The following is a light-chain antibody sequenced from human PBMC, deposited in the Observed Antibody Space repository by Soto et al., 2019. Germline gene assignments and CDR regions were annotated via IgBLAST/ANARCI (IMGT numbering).Light chain of an antibody. CDR3: SSYTTSNTPLYV. V-gene: IGLV2-14*02. Sequence: QSALTQPASVSGSPGQSITVSCTGTNIDVGSYNLISWYQQHPGKAPKLMIYEANKRPSGVSNRFSGSQSGNTASLTISGLQAEDEANYYCSSYTTSNTPLYVFGTGTKLTVL. CDR2: EAN. J-gene: IGLJ1*01. CDR1: NIDVGSYNL.